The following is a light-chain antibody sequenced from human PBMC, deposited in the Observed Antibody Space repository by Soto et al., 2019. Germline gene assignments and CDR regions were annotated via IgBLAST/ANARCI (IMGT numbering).Light chain of an antibody. J-gene: IGLJ1*01. CDR3: QVWDSSSDHPNYV. V-gene: IGLV3-21*04. CDR2: YDS. CDR1: NIGSKS. Sequence: SYELTQPPSVSGAPGKTARITCGGNNIGSKSVHWYQQKPGQAPVLVIYYDSDRPSGLPERFSGSNSANTATLTISRVEAGDEADYYCQVWDSSSDHPNYVFGTGTKLTVL.